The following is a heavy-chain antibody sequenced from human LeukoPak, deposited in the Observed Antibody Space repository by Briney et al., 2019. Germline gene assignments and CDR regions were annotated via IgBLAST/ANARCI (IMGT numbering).Heavy chain of an antibody. D-gene: IGHD5-24*01. CDR1: GSTFDDLA. Sequence: GGPRNPSWAAPGSTFDDLAMSWARKPPGKCLEWVSGINWNGGSTGYADSVKGRFTISRDNSRNTVYLQMNSLRAEDTAVYYCAKDDRWLQFCCWGQGTLVTVSA. J-gene: IGHJ4*02. CDR3: AKDDRWLQFCC. CDR2: INWNGGST. V-gene: IGHV3-20*04.